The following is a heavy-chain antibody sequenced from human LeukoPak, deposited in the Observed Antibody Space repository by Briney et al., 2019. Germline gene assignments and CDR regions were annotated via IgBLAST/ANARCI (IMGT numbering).Heavy chain of an antibody. J-gene: IGHJ3*02. V-gene: IGHV4-39*01. CDR3: ARHVGRADAFDI. D-gene: IGHD1-26*01. CDR2: IYYSGST. CDR1: GGSISSSSYY. Sequence: PSETLSLTCTVSGGSISSSSYYWGWIRQPPGKGLEWIGSIYYSGSTYYNPSLKSRVTISVDTSKNQFSLKLSSVTAADTAVYYCARHVGRADAFDIWGQGTMVTVSS.